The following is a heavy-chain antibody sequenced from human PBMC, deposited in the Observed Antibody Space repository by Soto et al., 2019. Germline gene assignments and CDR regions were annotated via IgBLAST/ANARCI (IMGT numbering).Heavy chain of an antibody. J-gene: IGHJ6*02. Sequence: SLRLSCAASGFTFSSYAMHWVRRAPGKGLEWVAVISYDGSNKYYADSVKGRFTISRDNSKNTLYLQMNSLRAEDTAVYYCARDLPRASSSWYGYYYYGMDVWGQGTTVTVSS. V-gene: IGHV3-30-3*01. D-gene: IGHD6-13*01. CDR2: ISYDGSNK. CDR1: GFTFSSYA. CDR3: ARDLPRASSSWYGYYYYGMDV.